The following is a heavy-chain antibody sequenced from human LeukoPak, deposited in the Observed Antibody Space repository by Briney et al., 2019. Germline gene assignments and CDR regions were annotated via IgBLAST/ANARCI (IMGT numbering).Heavy chain of an antibody. Sequence: GGSLRLSCAASGFTVSSNYMSWVRQAPGKGLEWVSVIYSGGSTYYADSVKGRFTISRDNSKSTLYLQMNSLRAEDTAVYYCARGRPQQQLDYWGQGTLVTVSS. J-gene: IGHJ4*02. CDR2: IYSGGST. D-gene: IGHD6-13*01. CDR3: ARGRPQQQLDY. V-gene: IGHV3-53*01. CDR1: GFTVSSNY.